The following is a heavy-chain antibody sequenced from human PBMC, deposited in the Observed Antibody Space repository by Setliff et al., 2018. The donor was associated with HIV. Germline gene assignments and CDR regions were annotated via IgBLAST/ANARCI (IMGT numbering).Heavy chain of an antibody. Sequence: ASVKVSCKASGYTFTGYYMHWVRQAPGQGLEWTGRINPNSGGTNYAQKFQGRVTMTRDTSISTAYIELSRLRSDDTAVYYCARDGGIAVAGIGTHDYWGKGTLVTVSS. J-gene: IGHJ4*02. CDR2: INPNSGGT. D-gene: IGHD6-19*01. CDR1: GYTFTGYY. V-gene: IGHV1-2*06. CDR3: ARDGGIAVAGIGTHDY.